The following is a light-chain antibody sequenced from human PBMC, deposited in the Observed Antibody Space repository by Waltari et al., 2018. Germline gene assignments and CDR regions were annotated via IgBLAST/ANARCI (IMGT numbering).Light chain of an antibody. Sequence: DIKMTQSLSSLSAPVGDRVTITCRASQGISSWLAWYQQKPGKAPNLLIYKASSLQSGVPSRFSGSGSGTDFTLTISSLQPEDFATYYCQQYNSAPHSFGQGTKVEIK. J-gene: IGKJ2*03. CDR3: QQYNSAPHS. CDR2: KAS. V-gene: IGKV1-12*01. CDR1: QGISSW.